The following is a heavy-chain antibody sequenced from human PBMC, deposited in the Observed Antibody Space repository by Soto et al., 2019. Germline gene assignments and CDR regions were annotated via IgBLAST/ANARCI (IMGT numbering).Heavy chain of an antibody. CDR2: ISSSSSYI. J-gene: IGHJ4*02. V-gene: IGHV3-21*01. CDR3: AREGPVFYSAMAPELDY. CDR1: GFNLHNFA. Sequence: GGSLRLSYEASGFNLHNFAMTWVRQAKGKGLEWVSSISSSSSYIYYADSVKGRFTISRDNAKNSLYLQMNSLRAEDTAVYYCAREGPVFYSAMAPELDYWGQGTLVTVSS. D-gene: IGHD5-18*01.